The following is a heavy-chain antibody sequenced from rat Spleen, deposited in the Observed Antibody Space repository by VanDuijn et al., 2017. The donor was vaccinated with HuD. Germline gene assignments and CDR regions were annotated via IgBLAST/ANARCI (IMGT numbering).Heavy chain of an antibody. CDR2: IIYDGSRT. Sequence: EVQLVESGGGLVQPGRSLKLSCAASGFTFSDYNMAWVRQAPKKGLEWVATIIYDGSRTYYRDSVKGRFTISRDNAKSTLYLQMDSLMSEDTATYYCATENWDPYYWYFDFWGPGTMVTVSS. CDR3: ATENWDPYYWYFDF. V-gene: IGHV5S10*01. CDR1: GFTFSDYN. D-gene: IGHD5-1*01. J-gene: IGHJ1*01.